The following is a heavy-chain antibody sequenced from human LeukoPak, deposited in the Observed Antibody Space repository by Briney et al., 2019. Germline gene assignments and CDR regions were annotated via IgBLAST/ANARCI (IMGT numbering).Heavy chain of an antibody. CDR1: GYTFTSYD. CDR3: ARGSSSWIPYYYYMDV. D-gene: IGHD6-13*01. V-gene: IGHV1-8*01. CDR2: MNPNSGNT. J-gene: IGHJ6*03. Sequence: ASVKVSCKASGYTFTSYDINWVRQATGQGLEWMGWMNPNSGNTGYAQEFQGRVTMTRNTSISTAYMELSSLRSEDTAVYYCARGSSSWIPYYYYMDVWGKGTTVTVSS.